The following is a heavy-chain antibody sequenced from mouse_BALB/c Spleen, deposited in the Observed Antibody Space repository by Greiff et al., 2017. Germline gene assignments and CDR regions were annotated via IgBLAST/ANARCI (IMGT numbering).Heavy chain of an antibody. V-gene: IGHV1-4*01. CDR1: GYTFTSYT. J-gene: IGHJ4*01. CDR3: ARSVWYYAMDY. Sequence: QVHVKQSGAELARPGASVKMSCKASGYTFTSYTMHWVKQRPGQGLEWIGYINPSSGYTNYNQKFKDKATLTADKSSITAYMQLSSLTSEDSAVYYCARSVWYYAMDYWGQGTSVTVSS. D-gene: IGHD2-10*02. CDR2: INPSSGYT.